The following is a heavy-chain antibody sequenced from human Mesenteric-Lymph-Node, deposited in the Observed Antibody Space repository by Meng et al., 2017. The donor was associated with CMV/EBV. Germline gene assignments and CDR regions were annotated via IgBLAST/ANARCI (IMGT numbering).Heavy chain of an antibody. J-gene: IGHJ6*02. V-gene: IGHV3-7*01. D-gene: IGHD1-26*01. CDR3: ARKRWNAGTTTYYYYGMDV. CDR2: IKQDGSEK. Sequence: GESLKISCAASGFTFSSYWMSWVRQAPGKGLEWVANIKQDGSEKYYVDSVKGRFTISRDNAKNSLDLQMKSLRAEDTAVYYCARKRWNAGTTTYYYYGMDVWGQGATVTVSS. CDR1: GFTFSSYW.